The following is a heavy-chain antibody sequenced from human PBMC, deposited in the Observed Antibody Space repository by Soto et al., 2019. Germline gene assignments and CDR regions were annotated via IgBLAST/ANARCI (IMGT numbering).Heavy chain of an antibody. J-gene: IGHJ5*02. CDR2: MTPGSGKT. CDR3: ERMAAAGTLNWFDP. V-gene: IGHV1-8*01. Sequence: QVQLVQSGAEVKEPGASVRVSCKASGYTFINFDISWVRQATGQGLEWMGWMTPGSGKTGYASKFQGRVSMTRDASTSTAHRELSSLTSEDTAVYYCERMAAAGTLNWFDPWGQGTLVTVSS. CDR1: GYTFINFD. D-gene: IGHD6-13*01.